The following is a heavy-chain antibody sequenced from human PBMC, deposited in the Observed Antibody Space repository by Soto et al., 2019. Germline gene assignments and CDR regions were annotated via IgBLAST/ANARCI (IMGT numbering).Heavy chain of an antibody. V-gene: IGHV3-21*01. D-gene: IGHD3-10*01. CDR1: GFTFSSYS. CDR2: ISSSSSYI. CDR3: ARGRLNIRGWGYFDY. J-gene: IGHJ4*02. Sequence: GGSLRLSCAASGFTFSSYSMNWVRQAPGKGLEWVSSISSSSSYIYYADSVKGRFTISRDNAKNSLYLQMNSLRAEDTAVYYCARGRLNIRGWGYFDYWGQGTLVTVSS.